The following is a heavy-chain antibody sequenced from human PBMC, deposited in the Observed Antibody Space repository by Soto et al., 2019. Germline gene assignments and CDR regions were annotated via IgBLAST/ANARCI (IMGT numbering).Heavy chain of an antibody. CDR3: ARARGGYSPYFDY. V-gene: IGHV4-34*01. CDR2: INHSGST. J-gene: IGHJ4*02. Sequence: QVQLQQWGAGLLKPSETLSLTCAVYGGSFSGYYWSWIRQPPGKGLEWIGEINHSGSTNYNPSLKSRVTISVDTSKNQFSLKLSSVTAADPAVYYCARARGGYSPYFDYWGQGTLVTVSS. CDR1: GGSFSGYY. D-gene: IGHD3-22*01.